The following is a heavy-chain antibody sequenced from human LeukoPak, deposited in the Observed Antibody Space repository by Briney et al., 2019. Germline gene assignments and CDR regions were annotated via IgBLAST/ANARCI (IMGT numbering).Heavy chain of an antibody. Sequence: GGSLRLSCTASGFTFRNYGMHWVRLAPGKGLEWVAFIRYDGSIKYYVDSVKGRFTVSRDNSKNTLYLQMNSLRAEDTAVYYCAKDVNVGGDYFDYWGQGTLVTVSS. CDR3: AKDVNVGGDYFDY. V-gene: IGHV3-30*02. D-gene: IGHD3-10*01. CDR2: IRYDGSIK. CDR1: GFTFRNYG. J-gene: IGHJ4*02.